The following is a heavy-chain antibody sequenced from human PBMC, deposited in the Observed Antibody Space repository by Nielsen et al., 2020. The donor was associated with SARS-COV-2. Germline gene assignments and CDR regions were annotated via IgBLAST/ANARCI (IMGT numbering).Heavy chain of an antibody. J-gene: IGHJ4*02. Sequence: GGSLRLSCAASGFTFDDYAMHWVRQTPGKGLEWISSISWNSGIILYAESVKGRFTISRDNAKNSLYLQMNSLRPEDTALYYCAKEGDSSGYYPPFDHWGQGTLVTVSS. D-gene: IGHD3-22*01. CDR3: AKEGDSSGYYPPFDH. V-gene: IGHV3-9*01. CDR1: GFTFDDYA. CDR2: ISWNSGII.